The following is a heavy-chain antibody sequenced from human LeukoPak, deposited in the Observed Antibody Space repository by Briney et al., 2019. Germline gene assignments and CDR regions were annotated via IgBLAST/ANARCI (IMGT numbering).Heavy chain of an antibody. D-gene: IGHD1-1*01. CDR3: ARDLERDAFDI. CDR2: IYSGGST. V-gene: IGHV3-53*01. CDR1: GFTVSSNY. J-gene: IGHJ3*02. Sequence: GGSLRLSCAASGFTVSSNYMSWVRQAPGKGLEWVSAIYSGGSTYYADSVKGRFTISRDNSKNTLYLQMNSLRAEDTAVYYCARDLERDAFDIWGQGTMVTVSS.